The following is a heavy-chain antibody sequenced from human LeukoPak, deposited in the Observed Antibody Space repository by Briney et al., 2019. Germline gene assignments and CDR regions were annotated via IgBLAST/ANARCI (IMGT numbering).Heavy chain of an antibody. D-gene: IGHD1-26*01. CDR2: IYPGDSDA. Sequence: ESLKISCKGSGYSFTNYWIGWVRQMPGKGLKWMGIIYPGDSDARYSPSFQGQVTISADKSISTAYLQWSSLKASDTAMYYCARRRDLYSGSYYPFDYWGQGTLVTVSS. V-gene: IGHV5-51*01. CDR1: GYSFTNYW. J-gene: IGHJ4*02. CDR3: ARRRDLYSGSYYPFDY.